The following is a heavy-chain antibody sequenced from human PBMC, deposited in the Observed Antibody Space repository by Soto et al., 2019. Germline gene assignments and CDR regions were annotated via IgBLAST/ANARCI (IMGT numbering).Heavy chain of an antibody. V-gene: IGHV4-39*01. CDR2: IYSRGTT. J-gene: IGHJ4*02. CDR1: GDSIRSSSYY. CDR3: ARRDSSPPCRY. Sequence: QLQLQESGPGLVKPSETLFLTCTVSGDSIRSSSYYWGSIIQPQGKGLEWIGRIYSRGTTYSNPSLKRRVTISADTSKNHFALRLGSVTAAASAGYWCARRDSSPPCRYWGQGTLGTVSS. D-gene: IGHD2-15*01.